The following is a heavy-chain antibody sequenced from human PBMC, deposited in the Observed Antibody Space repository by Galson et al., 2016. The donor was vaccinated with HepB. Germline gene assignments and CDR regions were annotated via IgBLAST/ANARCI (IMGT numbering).Heavy chain of an antibody. CDR1: GFTFSNYA. CDR2: ISGSGGST. D-gene: IGHD3-10*01. V-gene: IGHV3-23*01. Sequence: SLRLSCAGSGFTFSNYAISWVRQAPGKGLEWVSVISGSGGSTYYADSVKGRSTISRDNSKNTMYLQMNSLRAEDTAVYYCAREGSKLARNYYYGMDVWGKVTTVTVSS. J-gene: IGHJ6*04. CDR3: AREGSKLARNYYYGMDV.